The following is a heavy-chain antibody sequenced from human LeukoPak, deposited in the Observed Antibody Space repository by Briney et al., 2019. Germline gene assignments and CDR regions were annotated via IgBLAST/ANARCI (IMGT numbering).Heavy chain of an antibody. D-gene: IGHD4-11*01. V-gene: IGHV3-30-3*01. CDR1: GFTFSSYA. CDR2: VSYDGSNK. J-gene: IGHJ6*02. Sequence: PGRSLRPSCAASGFTFSSYAMHWVRQAPGKGLEWVAVVSYDGSNKYYADSVKGRFTISRDNSKNTLYLQMDSLRAEDTAVYYCAKDSSTSNPYYGLDVWGQGTTVTVSS. CDR3: AKDSSTSNPYYGLDV.